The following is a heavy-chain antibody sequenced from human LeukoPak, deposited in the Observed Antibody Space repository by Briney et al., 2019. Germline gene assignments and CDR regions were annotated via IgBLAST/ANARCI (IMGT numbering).Heavy chain of an antibody. CDR1: GFTFSSYE. CDR2: ISSSGSTI. CDR3: ARDGGIYAFDI. Sequence: GGSLRLSCAASGFTFSSYEMNWVRQAPGKGLEWVSYISSSGSTIYYADSVKGRFTISRDNAKNSLYLQMNSLRAEDTAVYYCARDGGIYAFDIWGQGTMVTVSS. J-gene: IGHJ3*02. D-gene: IGHD3-16*01. V-gene: IGHV3-48*03.